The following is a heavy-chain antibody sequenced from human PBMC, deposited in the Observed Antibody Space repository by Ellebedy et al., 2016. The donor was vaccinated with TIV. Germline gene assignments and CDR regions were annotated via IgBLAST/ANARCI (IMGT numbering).Heavy chain of an antibody. V-gene: IGHV1-18*01. D-gene: IGHD3-16*02. CDR1: GGTFSSDI. CDR3: GRVVSDYIWGSYRLDY. J-gene: IGHJ4*02. Sequence: AASVKVSCKASGGTFSSDIFNWVRQAPGKGLEWMGGFDPEDGETIYAQKFQGRVTMTTDTSTTTAYMELRSLTSDDTAVYYCGRVVSDYIWGSYRLDYWGQGTLVTVSS. CDR2: FDPEDGET.